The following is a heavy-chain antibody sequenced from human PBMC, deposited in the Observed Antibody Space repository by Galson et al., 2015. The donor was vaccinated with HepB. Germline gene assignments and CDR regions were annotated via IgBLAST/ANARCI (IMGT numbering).Heavy chain of an antibody. J-gene: IGHJ5*02. CDR2: INSGGNT. D-gene: IGHD4-23*01. V-gene: IGHV3-23*01. CDR3: VKLPYGGNKYNWFDP. CDR1: GFNFINYA. Sequence: SLRLSCAASGFNFINYALSWVRQAPGKGLEWVSGINSGGNTYYADSVKGRFTISRDNSKNTLYLQMNSLRAEDTAVYYCVKLPYGGNKYNWFDPWGQGTLVTVSS.